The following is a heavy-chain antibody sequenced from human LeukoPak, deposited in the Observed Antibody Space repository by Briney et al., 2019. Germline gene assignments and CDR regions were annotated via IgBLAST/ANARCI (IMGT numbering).Heavy chain of an antibody. CDR2: IYYSGST. CDR1: GGSISSSSYY. D-gene: IGHD2-15*01. Sequence: PSETLSLTYTVSGGSISSSSYYWGWIRQPPGKGLEWIGSIYYSGSTYYNPSLKSRVTISVDTSKNQFSLKLSSVTAADTAVYYCAHTPCSGGSCYVYWGQGTLVTVSS. V-gene: IGHV4-39*01. J-gene: IGHJ4*02. CDR3: AHTPCSGGSCYVY.